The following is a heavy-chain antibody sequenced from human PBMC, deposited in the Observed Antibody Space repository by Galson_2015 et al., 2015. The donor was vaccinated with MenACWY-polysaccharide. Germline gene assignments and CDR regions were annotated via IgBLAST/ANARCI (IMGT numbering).Heavy chain of an antibody. CDR2: IGGSGTT. Sequence: SLRLSCAASGFTFTNYAMNWVRQAPGKGLEWVSSIGGSGTTYYPDSVKDRFTITTDNSKNMVYLQMNSLRAEDTAICYCAKATSGAICTSGCACWFAPSRHASLVIVSS. J-gene: IGHJ5*02. V-gene: IGHV3-23*01. CDR1: GFTFTNYA. D-gene: IGHD2-15*01. CDR3: AKATSGAICTSGCACWFAP.